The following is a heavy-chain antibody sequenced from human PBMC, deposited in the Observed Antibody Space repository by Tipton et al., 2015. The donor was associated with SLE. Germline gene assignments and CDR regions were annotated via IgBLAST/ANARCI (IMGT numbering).Heavy chain of an antibody. V-gene: IGHV4-4*07. J-gene: IGHJ4*02. CDR3: ARGSVVADDF. CDR1: GGSISGYY. CDR2: VYSSGST. D-gene: IGHD2-15*01. Sequence: TLSLTCTVSGGSISGYYWSWIRQPAGKGLEWIGRVYSSGSTIYNPSIKSRVTISVDTAKNQLSLKLTSVTAADTAVYYCARGSVVADDFWGQGTLVTVSS.